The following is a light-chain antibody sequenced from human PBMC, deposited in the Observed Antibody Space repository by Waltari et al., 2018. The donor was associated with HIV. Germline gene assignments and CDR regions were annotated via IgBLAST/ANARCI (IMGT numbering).Light chain of an antibody. Sequence: EIVLTQSPGTLSLSPGERATLSCRASQSVSSSYLAWYQQKPGQAPRLLIHGASSRGTGIPDRFSGSGSGTDFTLTIRRLEPEDFAVYYCQQYGSSITFGQGTRLEIK. CDR1: QSVSSSY. J-gene: IGKJ5*01. CDR2: GAS. V-gene: IGKV3-20*01. CDR3: QQYGSSIT.